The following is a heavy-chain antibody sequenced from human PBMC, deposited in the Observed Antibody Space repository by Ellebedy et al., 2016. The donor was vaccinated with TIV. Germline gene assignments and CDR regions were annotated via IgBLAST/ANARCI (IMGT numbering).Heavy chain of an antibody. V-gene: IGHV1-18*01. CDR2: ISAYNGNT. J-gene: IGHJ6*02. CDR1: GYTFTSYG. D-gene: IGHD3-3*01. CDR3: ARDRRRIVRFLEWFGDRYYGMDV. Sequence: AASVKVSCKASGYTFTSYGISWVRQAPGQGLEWMGWISAYNGNTNYAQKIQGRVTMTTDTSTSTAYMELRSLRSDDTAVYYCARDRRRIVRFLEWFGDRYYGMDVWGQGTTVTVSS.